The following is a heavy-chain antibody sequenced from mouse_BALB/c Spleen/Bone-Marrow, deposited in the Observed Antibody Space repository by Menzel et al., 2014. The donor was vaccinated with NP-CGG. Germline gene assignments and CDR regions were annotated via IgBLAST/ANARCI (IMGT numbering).Heavy chain of an antibody. V-gene: IGHV1S126*01. Sequence: QVQLKESGAELVRPGASVKLSCKAFGYTFTSYWINWVKQRPGQGLEWIGNIYPSDSYTNYNQKFKDKATLTVDKSSSTAYMQLSSPTSEDSAVYYCTRAGATVPFDYWGQGTTLTVSS. J-gene: IGHJ2*01. D-gene: IGHD1-1*01. CDR1: GYTFTSYW. CDR3: TRAGATVPFDY. CDR2: IYPSDSYT.